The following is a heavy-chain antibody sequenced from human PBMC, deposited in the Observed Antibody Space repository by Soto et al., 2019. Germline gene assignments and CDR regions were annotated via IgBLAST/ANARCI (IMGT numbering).Heavy chain of an antibody. V-gene: IGHV3-21*04. CDR2: ISSSSSYI. CDR1: GFTFSSYT. J-gene: IGHJ4*02. CDR3: ARPHSDFWSGSEY. Sequence: GGSLRLSCAASGFTFSSYTMNWVRQAPGKGLEWVSSISSSSSYIYYADSVKGRLTISRDNSKNTLYLQMNTLRAEDTVSYYCARPHSDFWSGSEYWGQGTLVTV. D-gene: IGHD3-3*01.